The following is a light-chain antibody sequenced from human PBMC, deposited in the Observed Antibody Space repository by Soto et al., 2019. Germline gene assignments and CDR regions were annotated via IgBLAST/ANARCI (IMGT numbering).Light chain of an antibody. CDR2: GAS. V-gene: IGKV3-20*01. CDR1: QSVSSNS. Sequence: EIVLTQSPGTLSLSPGERATLSCRASQSVSSNSLAWYQQRPGQAPRLLIYGASSSATGIPDRFSGSGSGTDFTLTISRLEPEDFAVYYCQQYGSSPRTFGQGTKVEIK. CDR3: QQYGSSPRT. J-gene: IGKJ1*01.